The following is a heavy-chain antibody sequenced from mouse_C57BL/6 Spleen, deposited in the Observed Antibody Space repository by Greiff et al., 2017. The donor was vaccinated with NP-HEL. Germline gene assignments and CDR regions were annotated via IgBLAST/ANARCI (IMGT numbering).Heavy chain of an antibody. Sequence: VQLQQSGAELARPGASVKLSCKASGYTFTSYGISWVKQRTGQGLEWIGEIYPRSGNTYYNEKFKGKATLTADKSSSTAYMELRSLTSEDSAVYFCARWDYYGSSYLYAMDYWGQGTSVTVSS. V-gene: IGHV1-81*01. D-gene: IGHD1-1*01. CDR3: ARWDYYGSSYLYAMDY. CDR2: IYPRSGNT. J-gene: IGHJ4*01. CDR1: GYTFTSYG.